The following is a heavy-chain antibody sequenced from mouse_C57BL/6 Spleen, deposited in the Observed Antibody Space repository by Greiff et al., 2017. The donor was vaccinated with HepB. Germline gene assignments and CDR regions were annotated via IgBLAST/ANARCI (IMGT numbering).Heavy chain of an antibody. D-gene: IGHD4-1*01. J-gene: IGHJ4*01. Sequence: QVQLQQPGAELVMPGASVKLSCKASGYTFTSYWMHWVKQRPGQGLEWIGEIDPSDSYTNYNQKFKGKSTLTVDKSSSTAYMQLSSLTSEDSAVYYCATLTGSYAMDYSSQGTSVTVSS. CDR3: ATLTGSYAMDY. CDR2: IDPSDSYT. CDR1: GYTFTSYW. V-gene: IGHV1-69*01.